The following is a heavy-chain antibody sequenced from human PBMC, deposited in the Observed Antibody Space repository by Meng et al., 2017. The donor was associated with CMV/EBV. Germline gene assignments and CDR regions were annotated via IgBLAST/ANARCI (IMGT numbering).Heavy chain of an antibody. D-gene: IGHD2-2*01. Sequence: SGYTFTGYYIHWVRQAPGQGPEWMGWINPNGGGTNYAQKFQGRVTMTLDTSISTAYMELSRLRSDDTAVYYCARRIVVVPAAHLGYWGQGALVTVSS. V-gene: IGHV1-2*02. CDR3: ARRIVVVPAAHLGY. CDR2: INPNGGGT. J-gene: IGHJ4*02. CDR1: GYTFTGYY.